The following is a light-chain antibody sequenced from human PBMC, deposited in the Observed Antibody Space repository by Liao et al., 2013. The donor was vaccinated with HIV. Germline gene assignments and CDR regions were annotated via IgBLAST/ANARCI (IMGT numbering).Light chain of an antibody. J-gene: IGLJ2*01. CDR1: NIRGKS. CDR3: QVWDSSSDQVA. Sequence: SYVMTQPPSVSVVPGQTATITCEGDNIRGKSVHWYQQKPGQAPVLVIFSDSDRPSGVPERFSGSNSGNTATLTISRVGAGDEADYYCQVWDSSSDQVAFGGGTKLTVL. CDR2: SDS. V-gene: IGLV3-21*04.